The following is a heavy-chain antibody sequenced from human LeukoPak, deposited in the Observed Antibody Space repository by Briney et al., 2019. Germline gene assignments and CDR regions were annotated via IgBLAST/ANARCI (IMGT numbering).Heavy chain of an antibody. CDR2: IIPNIGIA. CDR1: GGTFTSYA. J-gene: IGHJ6*02. Sequence: ATVKVSCKAPGGTFTSYAISWVRQAPGQGLEWMGRIIPNIGIANYAQKFQGRVTITADKSTNTAYMELSSLRAEDTAVYYCARLIGELGDYYYGMDVWGQGTTVTVSS. CDR3: ARLIGELGDYYYGMDV. D-gene: IGHD3-10*01. V-gene: IGHV1-69*04.